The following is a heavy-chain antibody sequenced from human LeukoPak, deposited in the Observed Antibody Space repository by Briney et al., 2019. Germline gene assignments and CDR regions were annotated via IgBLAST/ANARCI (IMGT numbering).Heavy chain of an antibody. CDR3: AGKYCSSTSCYILDFDY. CDR2: INHSGST. Sequence: SETLSLTWAVYGGSFSGYYWSWIRQPPGKGLEWIGEINHSGSTNYNPSLKSRVTISVDTSKNQFSLKLSSVTAADTAVYYCAGKYCSSTSCYILDFDYWGQGTLVTVSS. J-gene: IGHJ4*02. D-gene: IGHD2-2*01. CDR1: GGSFSGYY. V-gene: IGHV4-34*01.